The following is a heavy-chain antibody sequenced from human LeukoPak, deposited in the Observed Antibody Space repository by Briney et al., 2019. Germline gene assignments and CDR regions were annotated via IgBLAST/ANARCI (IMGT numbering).Heavy chain of an antibody. V-gene: IGHV3-23*01. CDR2: ISGSGGST. CDR1: GFTFSSYA. J-gene: IGHJ6*02. D-gene: IGHD2-2*01. CDR3: AKLSGCSSTSCYSYYYYGMDV. Sequence: PGGSLRLSCAASGFTFSSYAMRWVRQAPGKGLEWVSAISGSGGSTYYADSVKGRFTISRDNSKNTLYLQMNSLRAEDTAVYYCAKLSGCSSTSCYSYYYYGMDVWGQGTTVTVSS.